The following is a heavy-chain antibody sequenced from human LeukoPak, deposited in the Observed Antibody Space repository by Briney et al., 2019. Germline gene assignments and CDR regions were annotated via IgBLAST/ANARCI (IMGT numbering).Heavy chain of an antibody. D-gene: IGHD6-19*01. CDR1: GFTFSSYG. Sequence: GGSLRLSCAASGFTFSSYGMHWVRQAPGKGLGWVAVISYDGSNKYYADSVKGRFTISRDNSKNTLYLQMNGLRAEDTAVYYCATDIAVAGPFDYWGQGTLVTVSS. V-gene: IGHV3-30*03. CDR3: ATDIAVAGPFDY. CDR2: ISYDGSNK. J-gene: IGHJ4*02.